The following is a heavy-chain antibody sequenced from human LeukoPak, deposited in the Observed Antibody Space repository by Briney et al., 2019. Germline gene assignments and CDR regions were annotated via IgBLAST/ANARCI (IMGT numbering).Heavy chain of an antibody. CDR2: IYYTGST. V-gene: IGHV4-59*12. D-gene: IGHD3-10*01. CDR1: GGSISSYY. J-gene: IGHJ4*02. Sequence: SETLSLTCSVSGGSISSYYWSWIRQPPGKGLEWIGYIYYTGSTNYNPSLKSRVTISVDTSKNQFSLKLSSVTAADTAVYYCARGPGIWFGELLDYWGQGTLVTVSS. CDR3: ARGPGIWFGELLDY.